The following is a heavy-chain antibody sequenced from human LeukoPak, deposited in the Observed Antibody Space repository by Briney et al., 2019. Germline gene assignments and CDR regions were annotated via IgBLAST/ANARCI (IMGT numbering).Heavy chain of an antibody. CDR2: IYSSGST. V-gene: IGHV4-4*08. Sequence: PSETLSLTCTVSGGSITSYFWSWIRQPPEKGLEWIGYIYSSGSTTYNPSHKSRVTISVDTSTNQFFLKLTSETAADTAVYYCARRAVAENYFDYWGQGTLVTDSS. D-gene: IGHD6-19*01. CDR3: ARRAVAENYFDY. CDR1: GGSITSYF. J-gene: IGHJ4*02.